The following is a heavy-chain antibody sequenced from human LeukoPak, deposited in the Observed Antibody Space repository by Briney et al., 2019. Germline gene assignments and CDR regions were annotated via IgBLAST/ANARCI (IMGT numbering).Heavy chain of an antibody. V-gene: IGHV3-43*02. CDR3: AKGVNTVSFTFDY. J-gene: IGHJ4*02. Sequence: GGSLRLSCAASGFTFHDYSMHWVRQTPGKGRKWVSVISGDGVTTHYADSVKGRFTISRDNSKDSLYLQMDSLRAEDTAVYFCAKGVNTVSFTFDYWGQGTLVTVSS. CDR1: GFTFHDYS. D-gene: IGHD3-22*01. CDR2: ISGDGVTT.